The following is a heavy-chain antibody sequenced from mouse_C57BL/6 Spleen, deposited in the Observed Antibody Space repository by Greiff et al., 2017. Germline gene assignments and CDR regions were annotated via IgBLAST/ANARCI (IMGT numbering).Heavy chain of an antibody. V-gene: IGHV1-80*01. Sequence: QVHVKQSGAELVKPGASVKISCKASGYAFSSYWMNWVKQRPGKGLEWIGQIYPGDGDTNYNGKFKGKATLTADKSSSTAYMQLSSLTSEDSAVYFCARGGDYYGNYAMDYWGQGTSVTVSS. D-gene: IGHD2-1*01. CDR2: IYPGDGDT. J-gene: IGHJ4*01. CDR3: ARGGDYYGNYAMDY. CDR1: GYAFSSYW.